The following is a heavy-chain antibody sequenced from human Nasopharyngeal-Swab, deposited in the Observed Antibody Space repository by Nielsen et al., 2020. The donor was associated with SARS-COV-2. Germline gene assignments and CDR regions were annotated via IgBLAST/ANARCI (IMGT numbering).Heavy chain of an antibody. CDR1: GGSFSADY. V-gene: IGHV4-34*01. D-gene: IGHD7-27*01. CDR3: ARGLSGIVPSPILGLGPYYYYYYMDV. CDR2: INHSGST. J-gene: IGHJ6*03. Sequence: GSLRLSCAVYGGSFSADYWGWIRQPPGRGLEWIGEINHSGSTNYNPSLKSRVPISVDPSKNQFSLRLSSVTAADTAVYYCARGLSGIVPSPILGLGPYYYYYYMDVWGKGTTVTVSS.